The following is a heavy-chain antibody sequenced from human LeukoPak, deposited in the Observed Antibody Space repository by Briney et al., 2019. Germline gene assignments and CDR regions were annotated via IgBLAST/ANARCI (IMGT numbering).Heavy chain of an antibody. CDR1: GYTFTGYY. CDR3: AREPYDSSGYYDYYGMDV. Sequence: ASVKVSCKASGYTFTGYYMHWVRQAPGQGLEWMGWINPNSGGTNYAQKFQGRVTMTRDTCISTAYMELSRMRSDDTAVYYCAREPYDSSGYYDYYGMDVWGQGTTVTVSS. CDR2: INPNSGGT. V-gene: IGHV1-2*02. D-gene: IGHD3-22*01. J-gene: IGHJ6*02.